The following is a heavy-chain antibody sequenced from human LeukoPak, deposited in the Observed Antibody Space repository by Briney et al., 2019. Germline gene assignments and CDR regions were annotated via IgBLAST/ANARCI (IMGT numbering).Heavy chain of an antibody. Sequence: PSQTLPLTCTVSGGSISSGGYYWSWIRQHPGKGLEWIGYIYYSGSTYYNPSLKSRVTISVDTSKNQFSLKLSSVTAADTAVYYCARSPKDILTVYFDYWGQGTLVTVSS. CDR3: ARSPKDILTVYFDY. D-gene: IGHD3-9*01. CDR2: IYYSGST. CDR1: GGSISSGGYY. J-gene: IGHJ4*02. V-gene: IGHV4-31*03.